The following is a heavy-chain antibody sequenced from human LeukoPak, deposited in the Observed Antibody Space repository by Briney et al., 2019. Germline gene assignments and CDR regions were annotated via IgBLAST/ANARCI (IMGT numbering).Heavy chain of an antibody. D-gene: IGHD3-10*01. J-gene: IGHJ3*02. Sequence: ASVKVSCKASGGTFSRYAISWVRQAPGQGLEWMGGVIPMFGTANYAQKFQGRVTMTRDTSTSTVYMELSSLRSEDTAVYYCARGPELDIWGQGTMVTVSS. V-gene: IGHV1-69*05. CDR3: ARGPELDI. CDR2: VIPMFGTA. CDR1: GGTFSRYA.